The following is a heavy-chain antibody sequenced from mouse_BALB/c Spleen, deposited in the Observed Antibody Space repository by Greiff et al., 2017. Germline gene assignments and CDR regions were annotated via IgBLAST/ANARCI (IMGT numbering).Heavy chain of an antibody. CDR3: AREPLYYYGSSPYWYFDV. J-gene: IGHJ1*01. CDR2: ISNGGGST. D-gene: IGHD1-1*01. Sequence: EVKVVESGGGLVQPGGSLKLSCAASGFTFSSYTMSWVRQTPEKRLEWVAYISNGGGSTYYPDTVKGRFTISRDNAKNTLYLQMSSLKSEDTAMYYCAREPLYYYGSSPYWYFDVWGAGTTVTVSS. CDR1: GFTFSSYT. V-gene: IGHV5-12-2*01.